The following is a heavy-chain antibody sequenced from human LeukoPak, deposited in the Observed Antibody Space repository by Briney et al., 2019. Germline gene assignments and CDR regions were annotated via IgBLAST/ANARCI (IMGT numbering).Heavy chain of an antibody. CDR3: ARHSDQVLRDFQH. CDR1: SGSISSSNSC. V-gene: IGHV4-39*01. D-gene: IGHD2-2*01. CDR2: IYYSGST. Sequence: PSETLSLTCTVSSGSISSSNSCWGWIRQPPGKGLEWIGSIYYSGSTYYNPSLKSRVTISVDTSKNQFSLKLSSVTAADTAVYYCARHSDQVLRDFQHWGQGTLVTVSS. J-gene: IGHJ1*01.